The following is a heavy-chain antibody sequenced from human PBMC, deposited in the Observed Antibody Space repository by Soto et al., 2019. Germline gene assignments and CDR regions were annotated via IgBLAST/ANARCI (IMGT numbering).Heavy chain of an antibody. CDR3: ARDFGEDHYYGPPGC. CDR1: GYTFTSYY. J-gene: IGHJ4*02. V-gene: IGHV1-46*01. D-gene: IGHD3-10*01. CDR2: INPSGGST. Sequence: ASVKVSCKASGYTFTSYYMHWVRQAPGQGLEWMGIINPSGGSTNYAQKFQGRVTMTRDTSTSTVYMELSSLRSDDTAVYYCARDFGEDHYYGPPGCWGQGTLVTVSS.